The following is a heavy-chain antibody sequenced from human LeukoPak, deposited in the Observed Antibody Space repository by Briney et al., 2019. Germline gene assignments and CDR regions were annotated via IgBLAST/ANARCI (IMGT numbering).Heavy chain of an antibody. J-gene: IGHJ4*02. CDR1: GYTFTGYY. CDR3: AXXPXYYDSSGSTLGY. CDR2: INPNSGGT. V-gene: IGHV1-2*06. D-gene: IGHD3-22*01. Sequence: GASVKVSCKASGYTFTGYYMHWVRQAPGQGLEWMGRINPNSGGTNYAQKFQGRVTMTRDTSISTAYMELSRLRSDDTAVYYCAXXPXYYDSSGSTLGYWGQGTLVXVS.